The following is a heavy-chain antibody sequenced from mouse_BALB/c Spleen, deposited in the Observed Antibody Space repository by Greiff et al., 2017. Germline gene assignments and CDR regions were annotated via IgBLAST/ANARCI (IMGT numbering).Heavy chain of an antibody. CDR2: IYPGGGYT. D-gene: IGHD2-1*01. J-gene: IGHJ4*01. Sequence: QVQLQQSGAELVRPGTSVKISCKASGYTFTNYWLGWVKQRPGHGLEWIGDIYPGGGYTNYNEKLKGKATLTADTSSSTAYMQLSSLTSEDSAVYFCARGEDGNYDAMDYWGQGTSVTVSS. CDR3: ARGEDGNYDAMDY. V-gene: IGHV1-63*02. CDR1: GYTFTNYW.